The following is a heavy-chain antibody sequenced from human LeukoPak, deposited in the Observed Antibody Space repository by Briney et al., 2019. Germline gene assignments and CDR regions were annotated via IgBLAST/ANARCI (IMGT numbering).Heavy chain of an antibody. Sequence: SETLSLTCTVSSGSIRNSNYYWGWIRQPPGKGLEWIGSVFYDGSSDYSPSLKSRVTISVDTSKNQFSLKLSSVTAADTAVYYCARGGGMDYGDAYYYYYYMDVWGKGTTVTISS. J-gene: IGHJ6*03. D-gene: IGHD4-17*01. CDR2: VFYDGSS. CDR1: SGSIRNSNYY. V-gene: IGHV4-39*07. CDR3: ARGGGMDYGDAYYYYYYMDV.